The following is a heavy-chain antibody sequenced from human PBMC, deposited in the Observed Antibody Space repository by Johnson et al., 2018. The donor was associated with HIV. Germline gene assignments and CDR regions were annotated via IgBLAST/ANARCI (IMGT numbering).Heavy chain of an antibody. CDR1: GFNFNTCG. CDR3: TTDWYSSSWYGALDAFDI. Sequence: VQLVESGGGVVQPGGSLRLSCAASGFNFNTCGMHWVRQAPGKGLEWVGRIKSKTDGGTTDYAAPVKGRFTISRDDSKNTLYLQMNSLKTEDTAVYYCTTDWYSSSWYGALDAFDIWGQGTMVTVSS. CDR2: IKSKTDGGTT. V-gene: IGHV3-15*01. J-gene: IGHJ3*02. D-gene: IGHD6-13*01.